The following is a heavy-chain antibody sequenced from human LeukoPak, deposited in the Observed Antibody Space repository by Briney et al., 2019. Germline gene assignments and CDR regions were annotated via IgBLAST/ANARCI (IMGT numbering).Heavy chain of an antibody. CDR3: ARHGNFDH. Sequence: GASVKVSCKAFGYTFTTYGVSWVRQAPGQGLEWMGWISTYDGDTKYPQKLQGRVTMTTDTSTCTAYMELRSLRSDDTAVYYCARHGNFDHWGQGTLVTVSS. CDR2: ISTYDGDT. V-gene: IGHV1-18*01. CDR1: GYTFTTYG. J-gene: IGHJ4*02.